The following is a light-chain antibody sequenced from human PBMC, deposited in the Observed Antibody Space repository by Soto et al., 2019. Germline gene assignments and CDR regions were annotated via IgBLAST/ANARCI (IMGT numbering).Light chain of an antibody. J-gene: IGLJ1*01. V-gene: IGLV2-11*01. CDR2: DVS. Sequence: QSVLTQPRSVSGSPGQSVTISCTGTSSDVGGYNHVSWYQQHPGKAPKLMIYDVSERPSGVPDRFSGSKSGNTASLTISGLQAEDESDYYCCSYAGTYTFYVFGTGTKLTVL. CDR3: CSYAGTYTFYV. CDR1: SSDVGGYNH.